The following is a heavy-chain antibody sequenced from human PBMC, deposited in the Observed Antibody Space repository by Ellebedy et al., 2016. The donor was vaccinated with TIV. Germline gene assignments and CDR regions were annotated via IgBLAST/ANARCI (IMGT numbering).Heavy chain of an antibody. CDR2: IVPVLDMT. V-gene: IGHV1-69*10. J-gene: IGHJ6*03. Sequence: AASVKVSCKASGGTLGRCAINWVRQAPGQGLEWMGGIVPVLDMTITAQKFQGRLTMTADKSTSTAYMALRSLTSDDTAIYFCARDKEDYGSGQIPTSYYFYMDVWGKGTTVTVSS. D-gene: IGHD3-10*01. CDR3: ARDKEDYGSGQIPTSYYFYMDV. CDR1: GGTLGRCA.